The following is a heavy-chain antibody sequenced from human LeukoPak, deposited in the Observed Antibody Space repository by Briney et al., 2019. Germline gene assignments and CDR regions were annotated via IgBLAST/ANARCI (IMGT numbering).Heavy chain of an antibody. J-gene: IGHJ4*02. CDR3: ARLPYGEFDY. V-gene: IGHV4-34*01. CDR1: GGSFSGYY. Sequence: PSETLSLTCAVYGGSFSGYYWSWIRHPPGKGLEWIGEINHSGSTNYNPSLKSRVTISVDTSKNQFSLKLSSVTAADTAVYYCARLPYGEFDYWGQGTLVTVSS. CDR2: INHSGST. D-gene: IGHD4-17*01.